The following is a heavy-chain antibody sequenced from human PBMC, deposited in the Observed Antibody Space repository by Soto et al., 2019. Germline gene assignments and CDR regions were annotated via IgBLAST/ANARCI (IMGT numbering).Heavy chain of an antibody. CDR3: ASFYSTGDFDY. Sequence: PSETLSLTSTVSGGSISSCYWSWSRQPPGKGLEWIGYIYYSGSTNYNPSLKSRVTISVDTSKNQFSLKLSSVTAADTAVYYCASFYSTGDFDYWGQGTLVTVSS. D-gene: IGHD4-4*01. CDR1: GGSISSCY. CDR2: IYYSGST. V-gene: IGHV4-59*01. J-gene: IGHJ4*01.